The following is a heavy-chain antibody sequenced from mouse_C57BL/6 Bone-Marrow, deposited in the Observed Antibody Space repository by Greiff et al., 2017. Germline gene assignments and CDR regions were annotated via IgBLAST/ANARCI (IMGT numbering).Heavy chain of an antibody. CDR3: ASIYSYGSGYFDV. J-gene: IGHJ1*03. CDR2: ISGGGGNT. CDR1: GFTFSSYT. V-gene: IGHV5-9*04. Sequence: EVHLVESGGGLVKPGGSLKLSCAASGFTFSSYTMSWVRQTPEKRLEWVATISGGGGNTYYPDNAKNTLYLQMSRLRSEDTAVYYCASIYSYGSGYFDVWGTGTTVTVSS. D-gene: IGHD1-1*01.